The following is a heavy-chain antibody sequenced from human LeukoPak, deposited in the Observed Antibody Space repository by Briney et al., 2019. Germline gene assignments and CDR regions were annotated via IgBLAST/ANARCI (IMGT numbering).Heavy chain of an antibody. CDR1: GLTFSSSS. Sequence: GGSLRLSCAASGLTFSSSSMTWVRQAPGKGLEWVSCISGSGENTYYADSVRGRFTISRDNPKNTLYLQLNSLRAEDTAIYYCANGRGPNTGPTLDYWGQGTLVTVSS. CDR3: ANGRGPNTGPTLDY. V-gene: IGHV3-23*01. D-gene: IGHD5-24*01. CDR2: ISGSGENT. J-gene: IGHJ4*02.